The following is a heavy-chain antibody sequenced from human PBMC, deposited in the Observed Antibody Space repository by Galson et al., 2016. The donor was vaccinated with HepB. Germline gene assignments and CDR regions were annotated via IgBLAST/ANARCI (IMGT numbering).Heavy chain of an antibody. CDR2: ISTDGRTT. CDR1: GFTFSSYW. D-gene: IGHD3-3*01. J-gene: IGHJ6*02. Sequence: SLRLSCAASGFTFSSYWIHWVGQAPGKAPVWVSRISTDGRTTIYADSVKGRFTISRDNAKNMLYLEMNSLRVGDTAVYHCAKANHDFSGTPVWGQGTTVTVSS. V-gene: IGHV3-74*01. CDR3: AKANHDFSGTPV.